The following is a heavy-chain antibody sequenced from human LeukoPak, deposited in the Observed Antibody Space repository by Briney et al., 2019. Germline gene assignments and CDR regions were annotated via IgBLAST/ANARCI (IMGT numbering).Heavy chain of an antibody. V-gene: IGHV3-21*01. D-gene: IGHD6-6*01. Sequence: PGGSLRLSCAASGFTFSSYSMNWVRQAPGKGLEWVSSISSSSSYIYYADSVKDRFTISRDNAKNSLYLQMNSLRAEDTAVYYCARDFSSSYYFDYWGQGTLVTVSS. J-gene: IGHJ4*02. CDR3: ARDFSSSYYFDY. CDR1: GFTFSSYS. CDR2: ISSSSSYI.